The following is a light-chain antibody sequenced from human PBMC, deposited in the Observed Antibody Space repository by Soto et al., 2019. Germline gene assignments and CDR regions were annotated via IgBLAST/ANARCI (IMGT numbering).Light chain of an antibody. J-gene: IGKJ1*01. CDR2: GAS. CDR1: QNVNNR. V-gene: IGKV3-15*01. Sequence: KMVTQAPALLFVFPGGKNTPSSRASQNVNNRLAWYQQKAGQPPRLLIYGASTRATGIPARFSGSGSGTEFTLTISSLQSEDFAVYYCQHFNSWPLLFGQGTKVDIK. CDR3: QHFNSWPLL.